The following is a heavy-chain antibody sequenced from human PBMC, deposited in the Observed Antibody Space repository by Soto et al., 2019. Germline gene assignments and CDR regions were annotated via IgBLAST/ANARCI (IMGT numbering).Heavy chain of an antibody. Sequence: EVQLVESGGDLVQPGESLRLSCAASGFTFSSYYMSWVRQAPGKGLEWVANIKQDARDKFYVDSVKDRFTISRDNAQNVLFLQMKSMRVEDTAVYYCASSRNGEFDYWGQGTLVTVSS. CDR1: GFTFSSYY. D-gene: IGHD2-8*01. V-gene: IGHV3-7*01. J-gene: IGHJ4*02. CDR3: ASSRNGEFDY. CDR2: IKQDARDK.